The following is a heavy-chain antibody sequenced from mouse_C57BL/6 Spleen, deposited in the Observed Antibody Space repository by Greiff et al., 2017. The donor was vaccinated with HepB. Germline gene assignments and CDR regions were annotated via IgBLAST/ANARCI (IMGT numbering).Heavy chain of an antibody. Sequence: QVQLQQPGAELVMPGASVKLSCKASGYTFTSYWMHWVKQRPGQGLEWIGEIDPSDSYTNYNQKFKGKSTLTVDKSSSTAYMQLSSLTSEDSAVYYCAREENYGSSGYWGQGTTLTVSS. D-gene: IGHD1-1*01. CDR3: AREENYGSSGY. CDR1: GYTFTSYW. J-gene: IGHJ2*01. CDR2: IDPSDSYT. V-gene: IGHV1-69*01.